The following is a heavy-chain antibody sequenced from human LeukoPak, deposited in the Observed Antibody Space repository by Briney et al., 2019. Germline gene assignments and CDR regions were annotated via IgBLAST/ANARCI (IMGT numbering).Heavy chain of an antibody. CDR2: IVLGTGNT. V-gene: IGHV1-58*02. Sequence: SVKVSCKASGFTFHTSAMQWVRQARGQRLEWIGWIVLGTGNTVYSHKFHDRVIITRDMSTSTVYMELDSLGSEDTAVYYCAAQRGASLHDFWSTRLFDPWGQGTLVTVSS. D-gene: IGHD3-3*01. CDR3: AAQRGASLHDFWSTRLFDP. J-gene: IGHJ5*02. CDR1: GFTFHTSA.